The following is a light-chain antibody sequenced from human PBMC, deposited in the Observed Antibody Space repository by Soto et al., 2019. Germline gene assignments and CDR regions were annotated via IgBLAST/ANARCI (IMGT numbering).Light chain of an antibody. J-gene: IGLJ2*01. CDR3: GTWDSRLNGVV. Sequence: QSVLTQPPSVSAAPGQKVTISCSGSTSNIGNNYVSWYQQLPGTAPKLLIYQNNKRPSGIPDRFSGSKSATSGTLGITGLQTGDEADYYCGTWDSRLNGVVFGGGTQLTVL. CDR2: QNN. V-gene: IGLV1-51*02. CDR1: TSNIGNNY.